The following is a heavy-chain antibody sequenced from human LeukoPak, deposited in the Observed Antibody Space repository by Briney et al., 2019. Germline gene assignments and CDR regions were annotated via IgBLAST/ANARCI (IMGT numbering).Heavy chain of an antibody. CDR2: IYTSGST. CDR3: ARLTVTTWDWFDP. Sequence: PSETLSLTCTVPGGSISSYYWSWIRKPAGKGLEWIGRIYTSGSTNYNPSLKSRVTMSVDTSKNQFSLKLSSVTAADTAVYYCARLTVTTWDWFDPWGQGTLVTVSS. V-gene: IGHV4-4*07. D-gene: IGHD4-17*01. CDR1: GGSISSYY. J-gene: IGHJ5*02.